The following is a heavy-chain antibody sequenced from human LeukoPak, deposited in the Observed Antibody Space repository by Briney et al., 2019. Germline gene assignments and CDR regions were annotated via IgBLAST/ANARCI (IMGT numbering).Heavy chain of an antibody. CDR2: VFHSGIT. CDR3: ARHVAIQLLSYFDY. J-gene: IGHJ4*02. Sequence: SETLSLTCSVSGYSISSGYYWGWIRQPPGQGLEWIGSVFHSGITYYKPSLKSRVTILVDTSKNQFSLKLSSVTAADTAVYYCARHVAIQLLSYFDYWGQGTLVTVSS. V-gene: IGHV4-38-2*02. CDR1: GYSISSGYY. D-gene: IGHD5-18*01.